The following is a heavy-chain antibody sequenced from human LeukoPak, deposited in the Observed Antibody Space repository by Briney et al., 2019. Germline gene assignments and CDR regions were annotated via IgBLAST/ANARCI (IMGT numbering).Heavy chain of an antibody. CDR1: GGSINNSSYY. CDR3: AGLGYCSTQSGFNRFFDY. D-gene: IGHD5-12*01. CDR2: IYYSGST. V-gene: IGHV4-39*01. Sequence: SETLSLTCTVSGGSINNSSYYWGWIRQPPGKGLEWIGSIYYSGSTYYNPSVKSRVTISVDTSKNQFSLRLSSVTAADTAMYYCAGLGYCSTQSGFNRFFDYWGXXXXXTVSS. J-gene: IGHJ4*01.